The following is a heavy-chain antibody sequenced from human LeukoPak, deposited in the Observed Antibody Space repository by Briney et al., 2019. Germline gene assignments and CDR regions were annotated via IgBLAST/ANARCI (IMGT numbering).Heavy chain of an antibody. J-gene: IGHJ4*02. CDR2: VYYSVST. CDR1: GGSISSGDYY. V-gene: IGHV4-30-4*08. CDR3: ATHCGGDCYSWDWDY. Sequence: PSETLSLTCTLSGGSISSGDYYWSWIRQPPGKGLEWIGYVYYSVSTSYNPSLKSRVPISVDTSKNQFSLKLSSVTAADTAVYYCATHCGGDCYSWDWDYWGQGTLVTVSS. D-gene: IGHD2-21*01.